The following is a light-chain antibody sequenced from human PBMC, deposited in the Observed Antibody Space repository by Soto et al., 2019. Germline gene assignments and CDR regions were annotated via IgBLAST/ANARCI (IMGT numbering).Light chain of an antibody. CDR3: QQSYTSPWT. J-gene: IGKJ1*01. CDR2: AAS. CDR1: QSILTY. Sequence: DIQMTQSPSSLSESVVDRVTITFRASQSILTYLNWFQQKPGKAPKLLMYAASSLQGGVPSRFSGSGSGTDFTLTISSLQPEDFATYFCQQSYTSPWTFGQGTKVDIK. V-gene: IGKV1-39*01.